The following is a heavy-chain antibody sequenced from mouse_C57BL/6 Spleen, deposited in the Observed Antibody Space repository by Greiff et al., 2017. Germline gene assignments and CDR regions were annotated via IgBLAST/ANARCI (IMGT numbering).Heavy chain of an antibody. Sequence: EVKLVESGGGLVKPGGSLKLSCAASGFTFSSYAMSWVRQTPEKRLEWVATISDGGSYTYYPDNVKGRFTISRDNAKNNLYLQMSHLKSEDTAMYYCAIELLYAMDYWGQGTSVTVSS. CDR3: AIELLYAMDY. D-gene: IGHD1-1*01. J-gene: IGHJ4*01. V-gene: IGHV5-4*01. CDR2: ISDGGSYT. CDR1: GFTFSSYA.